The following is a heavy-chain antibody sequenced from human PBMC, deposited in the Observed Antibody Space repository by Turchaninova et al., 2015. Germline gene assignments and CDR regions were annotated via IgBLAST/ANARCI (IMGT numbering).Heavy chain of an antibody. D-gene: IGHD3-16*01. CDR2: NFQSGST. Sequence: QVQLQESGPGLVKPSETLSLTCIVSNQSISSAYYWGWVRQPHGQGLEWIGSNFQSGSTHYNPSLGSPGAILVETSNNHFSLKLTSVTAADTALYYCARGAHYNYVFDYWGQGTLVTVSS. V-gene: IGHV4-38-2*02. CDR1: NQSISSAYY. CDR3: ARGAHYNYVFDY. J-gene: IGHJ4*02.